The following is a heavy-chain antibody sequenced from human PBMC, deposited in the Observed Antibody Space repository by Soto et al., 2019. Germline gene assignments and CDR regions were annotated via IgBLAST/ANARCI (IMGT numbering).Heavy chain of an antibody. CDR1: GFTFSSYG. J-gene: IGHJ4*02. CDR2: ISYDGSNT. V-gene: IGHV3-30*18. CDR3: AKEGGLSGSYYISSSYYFTT. Sequence: QVQLVESGGGVVQPGRSLRLSCVASGFTFSSYGMHWVRQAPGKGLEWVAIISYDGSNTYYADSVKGRFTISRDNSKNTLYLQMNSLRAEDTSVYYCAKEGGLSGSYYISSSYYFTTGAREPWSPSPQ. D-gene: IGHD1-26*01.